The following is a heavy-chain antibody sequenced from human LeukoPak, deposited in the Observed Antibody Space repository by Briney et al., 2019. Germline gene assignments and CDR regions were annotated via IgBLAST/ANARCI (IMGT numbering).Heavy chain of an antibody. CDR2: IYYSGSA. D-gene: IGHD3-16*02. CDR1: GGSISSGGYY. Sequence: SETLSLTCTVSGGSISSGGYYWSWIRQHPGKGLEWIGYIYYSGSAYYNPSLKSRVTISVDTSKNQFSLKLSSVTAADTAVYYCARISELRLGELSFDYWGQGTLVTVSS. CDR3: ARISELRLGELSFDY. V-gene: IGHV4-31*03. J-gene: IGHJ4*02.